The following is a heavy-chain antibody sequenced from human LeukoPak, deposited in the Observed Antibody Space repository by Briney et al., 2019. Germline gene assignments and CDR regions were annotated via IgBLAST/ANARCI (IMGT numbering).Heavy chain of an antibody. Sequence: SETLSLTCTVSGGSISSYYWSWIRQPPGKGLEWIGYIYYSGSTNYNPSLKSRVTISVDTSKNQFSLKLSSVTAADTAVYYCARQQYSNYYYYYGMDVWGQGTTVTVSS. CDR3: ARQQYSNYYYYYGMDV. CDR2: IYYSGST. CDR1: GGSISSYY. D-gene: IGHD4-4*01. V-gene: IGHV4-59*08. J-gene: IGHJ6*02.